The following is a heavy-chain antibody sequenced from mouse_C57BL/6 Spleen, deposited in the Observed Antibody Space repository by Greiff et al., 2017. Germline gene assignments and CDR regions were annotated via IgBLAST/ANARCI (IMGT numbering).Heavy chain of an antibody. CDR1: GYTFTSYW. D-gene: IGHD2-4*01. Sequence: QVQLQQPGAELVRPGTSVKLSCKASGYTFTSYWMHWVKQRPGQGLEWIGVIDPSDSYTNYNQKFKGKATLTVDTSSSTAYMQLSSLTSEDSAVFYCARGSYYDYDGFDYWGQGTTLTVS. V-gene: IGHV1-59*01. CDR2: IDPSDSYT. CDR3: ARGSYYDYDGFDY. J-gene: IGHJ2*01.